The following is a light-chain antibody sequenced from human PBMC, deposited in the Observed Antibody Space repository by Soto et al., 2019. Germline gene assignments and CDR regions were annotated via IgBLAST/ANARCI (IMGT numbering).Light chain of an antibody. J-gene: IGKJ1*01. Sequence: EIVLTQSPGTLSLSPGERATLSCRASQSVTSSYLAWYQQKPGQAPRLLIYGASNMATGIPDRFSGSGSGTDFTLTISRLEPEDLALYYCQQYGSSRTFGQGTKVEIK. CDR1: QSVTSSY. V-gene: IGKV3-20*01. CDR2: GAS. CDR3: QQYGSSRT.